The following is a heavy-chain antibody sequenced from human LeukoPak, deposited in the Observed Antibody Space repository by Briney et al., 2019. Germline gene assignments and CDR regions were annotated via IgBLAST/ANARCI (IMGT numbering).Heavy chain of an antibody. Sequence: ASVKVSCKASGYTFTSYYIHWVRQAPGQGLEWMGIINPSGGSTSYAQKFRGRVTMTRDTSTSTVYMELSSLRSEDTAVYYCASYCSGGSCYPLWGQGTMVTVSS. V-gene: IGHV1-46*03. CDR2: INPSGGST. CDR3: ASYCSGGSCYPL. J-gene: IGHJ3*01. D-gene: IGHD2-15*01. CDR1: GYTFTSYY.